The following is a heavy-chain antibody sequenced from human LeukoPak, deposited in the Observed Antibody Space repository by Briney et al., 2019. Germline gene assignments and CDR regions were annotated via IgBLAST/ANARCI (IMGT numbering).Heavy chain of an antibody. CDR3: ARDDRYYDFWSAKVGGMDV. Sequence: ASVKVSCKASGYTFTSYGISWVRQAPGQGLEWMGGIIPIFGTANYAQKFQGRVTITADESTSTAYMELSSLRSEDTAVYYCARDDRYYDFWSAKVGGMDVWGQGTTVTVSS. V-gene: IGHV1-69*13. CDR2: IIPIFGTA. J-gene: IGHJ6*02. D-gene: IGHD3-3*01. CDR1: GYTFTSYG.